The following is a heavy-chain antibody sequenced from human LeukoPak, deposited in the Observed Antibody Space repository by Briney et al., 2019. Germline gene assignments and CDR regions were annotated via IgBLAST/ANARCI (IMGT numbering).Heavy chain of an antibody. CDR1: GFTFSSYG. Sequence: PGGSLRLSCAASGFTFSSYGVSWVRQAPGKGLEWVSAISSSGGSTYYADSVKGRFTISRDNSKNTLYLQMHGLRAEDTAVYCCAKDAYDTSAYYNSWGQGTLVTVSS. V-gene: IGHV3-23*01. CDR2: ISSSGGST. J-gene: IGHJ4*02. D-gene: IGHD3-22*01. CDR3: AKDAYDTSAYYNS.